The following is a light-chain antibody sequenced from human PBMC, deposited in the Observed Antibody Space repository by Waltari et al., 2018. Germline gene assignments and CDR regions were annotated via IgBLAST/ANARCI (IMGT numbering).Light chain of an antibody. Sequence: SSQSVLDSTINKNHVAWYQHRPGQSPKLRLYWASTRVSVFPDRFSGSVSGTDFTLTISSLHAEDVAVYYCQQYGSTRITVGQGTRLEIK. CDR3: QQYGSTRIT. J-gene: IGKJ5*01. CDR2: WAS. V-gene: IGKV4-1*01. CDR1: QSVLDSTINKNH.